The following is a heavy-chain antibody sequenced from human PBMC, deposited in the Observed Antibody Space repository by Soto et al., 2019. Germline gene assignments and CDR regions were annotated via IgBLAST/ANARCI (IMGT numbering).Heavy chain of an antibody. CDR3: AKRGNYYDSSGYYFDY. CDR2: ISGSGGST. D-gene: IGHD3-22*01. CDR1: GFTFSSYA. Sequence: GGSLRLSCAASGFTFSSYAMSWVRQAPGKGLEWVSAISGSGGSTYYADSVKGRFTISRDNSKNTLYLQMNSLRAEDTAVYYCAKRGNYYDSSGYYFDYWGQGTLVTVSS. V-gene: IGHV3-23*01. J-gene: IGHJ4*02.